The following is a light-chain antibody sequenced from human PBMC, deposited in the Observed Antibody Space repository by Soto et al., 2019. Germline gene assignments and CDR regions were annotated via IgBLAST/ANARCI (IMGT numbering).Light chain of an antibody. J-gene: IGKJ5*01. CDR1: QSVGSL. CDR2: DAY. Sequence: EIVLTQSPATLSLSPGEGATLSCRASQSVGSLLAWYQQKPGQAPRLVIYDAYNGATGIPARFSGSGSGTDVTLNLSSLEPEDLAVYYCQQRSNWPITFGQGTRLEMK. CDR3: QQRSNWPIT. V-gene: IGKV3-11*01.